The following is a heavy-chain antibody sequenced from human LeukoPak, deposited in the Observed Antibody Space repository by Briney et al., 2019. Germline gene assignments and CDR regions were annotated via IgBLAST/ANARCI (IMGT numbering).Heavy chain of an antibody. D-gene: IGHD5-24*01. V-gene: IGHV1-69*05. CDR3: ATLERCPNTRDFQH. CDR2: IIPIFGTA. CDR1: GGTFSSYA. Sequence: SVKVSCKASGGTFSSYAISWVRQAPGQGLEWMGGIIPIFGTANYAQKFQGRVTITTDESTSTAYMELSSLRSEDTAVYYCATLERCPNTRDFQHWGQGTLVTVSS. J-gene: IGHJ1*01.